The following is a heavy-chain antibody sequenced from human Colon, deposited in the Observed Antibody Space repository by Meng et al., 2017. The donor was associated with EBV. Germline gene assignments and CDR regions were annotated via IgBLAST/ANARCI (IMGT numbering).Heavy chain of an antibody. CDR2: IYHSGTT. Sequence: VPLQESGPGLVKPSGTLSLTCAVSGDSISNNWWSWVRQPPGKGLEWIGEIYHSGTTNYNPSLRSRVTISVDKSKNQFSLQLTSVTAADTAVYYCARNGDYNPGLYWGQGTLVTVSS. D-gene: IGHD4-17*01. V-gene: IGHV4-4*02. CDR1: GDSISNNW. CDR3: ARNGDYNPGLY. J-gene: IGHJ4*02.